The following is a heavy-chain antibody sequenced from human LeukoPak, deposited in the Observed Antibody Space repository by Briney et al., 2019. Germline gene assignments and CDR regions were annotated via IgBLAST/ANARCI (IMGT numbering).Heavy chain of an antibody. CDR2: IKSKTDGGTT. D-gene: IGHD2-2*01. J-gene: IGHJ4*02. V-gene: IGHV3-15*01. CDR1: GFTFSNAW. Sequence: GASLRLSCAASGFTFSNAWMSWVSQAPGKWLEWVGRIKSKTDGGTTDYAAPVKGRFTISSDDSKNTLYLQMNSLKTADTAVYYCTTDQGDIVVDHDYWGQGTLVTVSS. CDR3: TTDQGDIVVDHDY.